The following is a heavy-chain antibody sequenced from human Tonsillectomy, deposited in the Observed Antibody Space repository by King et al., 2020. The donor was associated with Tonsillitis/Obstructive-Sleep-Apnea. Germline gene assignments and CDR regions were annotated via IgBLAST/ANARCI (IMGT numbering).Heavy chain of an antibody. J-gene: IGHJ1*01. CDR3: ARDYYDRSGYYHGYFQH. D-gene: IGHD3-22*01. Sequence: VQLVESGTEVKKPGASVKVSCKASGYTFTNYDITWVRQAPGQGLEWMGWSRPYNGDTNYAQKLQGRVTMTSDTSTSTAYMELMSLRSDDTAVYYCARDYYDRSGYYHGYFQHWGQGTLVTVSS. CDR2: SRPYNGDT. V-gene: IGHV1-18*01. CDR1: GYTFTNYD.